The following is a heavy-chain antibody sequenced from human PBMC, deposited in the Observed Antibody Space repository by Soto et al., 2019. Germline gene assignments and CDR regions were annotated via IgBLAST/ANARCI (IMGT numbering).Heavy chain of an antibody. J-gene: IGHJ6*02. CDR1: GGSISSGGYY. D-gene: IGHD3-22*01. V-gene: IGHV4-31*03. CDR3: ASMYYYDSSGYFYGMDV. Sequence: SETLSLTCTVSGGSISSGGYYWSWIRQHPGKGLEWIGYIYYSGSTYYNPSLKSRATTSVDTSKNQFSLKLSSVTAADTAVYYCASMYYYDSSGYFYGMDVWGQGTTVTVSS. CDR2: IYYSGST.